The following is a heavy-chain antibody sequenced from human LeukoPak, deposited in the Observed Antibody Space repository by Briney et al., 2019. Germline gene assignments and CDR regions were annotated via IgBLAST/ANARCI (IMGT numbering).Heavy chain of an antibody. J-gene: IGHJ6*03. CDR3: ARPPPALGYTAMEVGQGARFPGAHSHDYYYMDV. CDR2: ISYDGSNK. CDR1: GFTFSSYA. Sequence: HPGGSLRLSCAASGFTFSSYAMHWVRQAPGKGLEWVAVISYDGSNKYYADSVKGRFTISRDNSKNTLYLQMNSLRAEDTAVYYCARPPPALGYTAMEVGQGARFPGAHSHDYYYMDVWGKGTTVTVSS. V-gene: IGHV3-30*04. D-gene: IGHD5-18*01.